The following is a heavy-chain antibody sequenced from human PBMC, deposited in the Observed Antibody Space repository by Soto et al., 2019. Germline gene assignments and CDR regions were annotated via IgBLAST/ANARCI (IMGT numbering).Heavy chain of an antibody. CDR1: GFTFSSYA. CDR2: ISGSGGST. D-gene: IGHD6-13*01. J-gene: IGHJ4*02. V-gene: IGHV3-23*01. CDR3: AKWAIAAAGKTIDN. Sequence: EVQLLESGGGLVQPGGSLRLSCAASGFTFSSYAMSWVRQAPGKGLEWVSAISGSGGSTYYADSVKGRFTISRDNSKNTLYHQMNSLRAEDTAVYYRAKWAIAAAGKTIDNWGQGTLVTVAT.